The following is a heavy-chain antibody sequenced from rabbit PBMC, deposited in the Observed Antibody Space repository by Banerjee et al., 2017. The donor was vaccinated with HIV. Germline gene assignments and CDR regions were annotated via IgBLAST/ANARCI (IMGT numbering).Heavy chain of an antibody. D-gene: IGHD3-1*01. CDR3: ARDLYVIGSVGYGSHNL. Sequence: QQLVESGGGLGKPGASLTLTCKVSGFDFSINYDMCWVRQAPGKGLEWIACIYVGSGSTYYASWAKGLFTISKTSSTTVTLQMTSLTAADTATYFCARDLYVIGSVGYGSHNLWGQGTLVTVS. CDR1: GFDFSINYD. V-gene: IGHV1S40*01. CDR2: IYVGSGST. J-gene: IGHJ4*01.